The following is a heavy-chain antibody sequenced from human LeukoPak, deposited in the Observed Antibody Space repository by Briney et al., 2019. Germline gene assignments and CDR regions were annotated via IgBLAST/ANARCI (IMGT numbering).Heavy chain of an antibody. CDR3: TIAGSYRFDY. CDR1: GFTISNYA. D-gene: IGHD3-16*02. Sequence: GGSLRLSCAASGFTISNYAMSWVRQAPGKGLEWVSRMNSDGTTTNYADSVKGRFTISRDNAKNTLYLQMNSLTVEDTAVYYCTIAGSYRFDYWGQGTLVTVSP. CDR2: MNSDGTTT. V-gene: IGHV3-74*01. J-gene: IGHJ4*02.